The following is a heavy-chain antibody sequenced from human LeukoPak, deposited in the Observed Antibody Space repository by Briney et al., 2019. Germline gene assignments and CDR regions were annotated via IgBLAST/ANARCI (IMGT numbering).Heavy chain of an antibody. CDR2: IYTSGST. V-gene: IGHV4-4*07. CDR1: GGSINSYY. J-gene: IGHJ4*02. Sequence: SETLSLTCTVSGGSINSYYWNWIRQPAGKGLEWIGRIYTSGSTNYNPSLKSRVTMSVDTSKKQFSLKLRSVTAADTAMYFCARVNDVLTGYSEWGQGTLVTVSS. CDR3: ARVNDVLTGYSE. D-gene: IGHD3-9*01.